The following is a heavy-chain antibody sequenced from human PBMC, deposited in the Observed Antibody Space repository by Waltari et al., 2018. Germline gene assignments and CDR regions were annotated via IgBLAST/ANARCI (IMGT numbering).Heavy chain of an antibody. J-gene: IGHJ5*02. Sequence: QLQLQESGPGLVKPSGTLSLSCDVSGDSVSNSNWCSWVRQSPQKGLEWIGQVLSSGRTNYNPSFASRVTMSLDTSNNQLSLRLTSATAADTAVYYCARDRGRGLYLDTWGPGTLVTVSP. CDR2: VLSSGRT. CDR1: GDSVSNSNW. CDR3: ARDRGRGLYLDT. D-gene: IGHD2-15*01. V-gene: IGHV4-4*02.